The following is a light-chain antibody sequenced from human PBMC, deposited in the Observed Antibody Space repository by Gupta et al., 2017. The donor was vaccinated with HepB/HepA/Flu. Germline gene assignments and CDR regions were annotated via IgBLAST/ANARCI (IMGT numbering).Light chain of an antibody. CDR3: QSYDNTLSGVV. CDR1: RSNIGTGYD. V-gene: IGLV1-40*01. J-gene: IGLJ3*02. Sequence: QSVLTQPPSVSGAPGQRVTISCTGSRSNIGTGYDVHWYQQFPGTAPKLRIYGDNNRPSGVPDRFSGSKSGTSASLAITGLQTEDEADYYCQSYDNTLSGVVFGGGTKVTVL. CDR2: GDN.